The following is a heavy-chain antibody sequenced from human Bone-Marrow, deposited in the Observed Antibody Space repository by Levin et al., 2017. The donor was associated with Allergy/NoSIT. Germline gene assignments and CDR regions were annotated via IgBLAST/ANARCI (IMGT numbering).Heavy chain of an antibody. V-gene: IGHV3-21*01. D-gene: IGHD3-16*01. CDR1: GFTFSTFG. J-gene: IGHJ6*02. Sequence: NPGGSLRLSCAASGFTFSTFGVNWVRQIPGKGLEWVASISSGGNDIYYADSVKGRFTISRDNVKHSLYLQMNSLRAEDTAVYYCARDRTFGILRNYGLGVWGQGTTVTVSS. CDR3: ARDRTFGILRNYGLGV. CDR2: ISSGGNDI.